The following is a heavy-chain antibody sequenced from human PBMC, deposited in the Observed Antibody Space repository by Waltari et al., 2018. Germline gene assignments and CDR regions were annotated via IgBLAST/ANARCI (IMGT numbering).Heavy chain of an antibody. J-gene: IGHJ3*02. D-gene: IGHD4-4*01. CDR3: ARRGDYSNHGAAFDI. V-gene: IGHV3-7*01. Sequence: EVQLVESGGGLVQPGGSLRLSCAASGFTFSSYWMSWVRQAPGKGLEWVANIKEDGSEEYDGDAVKGRFTISRDNAKNSLYRQMNSMRDEDTAVYYCARRGDYSNHGAAFDIWGQGTMVTVSS. CDR1: GFTFSSYW. CDR2: IKEDGSEE.